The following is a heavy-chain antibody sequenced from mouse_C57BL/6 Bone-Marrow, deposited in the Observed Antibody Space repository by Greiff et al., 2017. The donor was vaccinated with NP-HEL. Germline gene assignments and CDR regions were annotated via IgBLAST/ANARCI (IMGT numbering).Heavy chain of an antibody. D-gene: IGHD2-4*01. CDR1: GFTFSDYG. CDR2: ISSGSSTI. CDR3: ATASYYDYVDY. J-gene: IGHJ2*01. V-gene: IGHV5-17*01. Sequence: EVMLVESGGGLVKPGGSLKLSCAASGFTFSDYGMHWVRQAPEKGLEWVAYISSGSSTIYYADTVKGRFTISRDNAKNTLFLQMTSLRSEDTAMYYCATASYYDYVDYWGQGTTLTVSS.